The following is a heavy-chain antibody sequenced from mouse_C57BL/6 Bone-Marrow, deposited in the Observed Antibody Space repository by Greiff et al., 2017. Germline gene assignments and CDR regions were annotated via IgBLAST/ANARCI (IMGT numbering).Heavy chain of an antibody. CDR1: GYTFTDYY. V-gene: IGHV1-76*01. CDR2: IYPGSGNT. Sequence: VKLMESGAELVRPGASVKLSCKASGYTFTDYYINWVKQRPGQGLEWIARIYPGSGNTYYNEKFKGKATLTAEKSSSTAYMQLSSLTSEDSAVYFCARWNYWGQGTSVTVSS. CDR3: ARWNY. J-gene: IGHJ4*01.